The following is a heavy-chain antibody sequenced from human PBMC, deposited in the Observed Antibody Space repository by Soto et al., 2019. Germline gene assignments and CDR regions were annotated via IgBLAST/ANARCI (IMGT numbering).Heavy chain of an antibody. CDR3: AKVMGSTSPTANFDY. J-gene: IGHJ4*02. Sequence: PGGSLRLSCAASGFTFSMFAMNWVRQAPGKGLEWVASISYSGGSTNYADSVRGRFTISRDNSKNTLSLQMTSLRAEDTAVYYCAKVMGSTSPTANFDYWGRGTLVTVSS. CDR1: GFTFSMFA. CDR2: ISYSGGST. D-gene: IGHD3-10*01. V-gene: IGHV3-23*01.